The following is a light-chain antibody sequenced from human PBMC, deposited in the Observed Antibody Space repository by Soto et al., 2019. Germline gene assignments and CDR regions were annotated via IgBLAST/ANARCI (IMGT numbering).Light chain of an antibody. V-gene: IGKV3-11*01. CDR3: QQRATWPPLIT. J-gene: IGKJ3*01. Sequence: EIVLTQSPATLSLSPGERATLSCRTSQSVTTNFAWYQQKPGQAPRLLIYDISNWATGIPDRFSGSGSGTDFTLTISSLEPEDFAVYYCQQRATWPPLITVGPGTKLEIK. CDR2: DIS. CDR1: QSVTTN.